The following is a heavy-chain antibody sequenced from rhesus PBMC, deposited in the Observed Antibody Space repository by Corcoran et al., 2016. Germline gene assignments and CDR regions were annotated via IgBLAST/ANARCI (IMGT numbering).Heavy chain of an antibody. J-gene: IGHJ4*01. CDR3: ARYSTVAVRYFDY. CDR1: GGSITTNS. CDR2: IYGGSGST. D-gene: IGHD5-24*01. V-gene: IGHV4-147*01. Sequence: QVQLQESGPGLVKPSETLSLTCAVSGGSITTNSWSWIRQCPGKGLEWIGNIYGGSGSTSYNSSLKSRVTISTDTSKNQLSLKLTSVTAADTAVYYCARYSTVAVRYFDYWGQGVLVTVSS.